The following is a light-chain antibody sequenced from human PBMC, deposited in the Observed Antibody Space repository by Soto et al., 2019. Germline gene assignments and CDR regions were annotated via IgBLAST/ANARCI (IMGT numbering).Light chain of an antibody. CDR2: EGS. Sequence: QSALTQPASVSGSPGQSITISCTETSSDVGNYNFVSWYQHHPGKAPKLIIYEGSKRPSGVPNRFSGSKSGNTASLTISGLQAEDEADYYCCSYAGSGSWVFGGGTKLTV. CDR1: SSDVGNYNF. J-gene: IGLJ3*02. CDR3: CSYAGSGSWV. V-gene: IGLV2-23*01.